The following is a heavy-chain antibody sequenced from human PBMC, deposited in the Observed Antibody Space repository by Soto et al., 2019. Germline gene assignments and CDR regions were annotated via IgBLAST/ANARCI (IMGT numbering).Heavy chain of an antibody. CDR3: AIGTHGDGYYGY. V-gene: IGHV5-51*01. J-gene: IGHJ4*02. CDR1: GHSFTTYW. CDR2: IYPGDSRT. Sequence: GESLKISCEDSGHSFTTYWIAWVRQMPGKGLEWMGIIYPGDSRTTYSPSFQGQVIISADKSISTAYLQWSSLKASDTAMFYCAIGTHGDGYYGYLGQGTLVTVSS. D-gene: IGHD3-3*01.